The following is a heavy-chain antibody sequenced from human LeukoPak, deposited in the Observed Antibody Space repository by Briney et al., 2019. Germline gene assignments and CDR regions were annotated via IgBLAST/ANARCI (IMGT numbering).Heavy chain of an antibody. CDR2: IKNKTNGSTT. CDR3: ARGFCSSTSCYQGPFDY. D-gene: IGHD2-2*01. Sequence: MAGGSLRLSCAASGFTFSSAWMTWVRQAPGKGLEWVGHIKNKTNGSTTDYAAPVKGRFIISRDDSKNTLYLQMNSLRTEDTAVYYCARGFCSSTSCYQGPFDYWGQGTLVTVSS. J-gene: IGHJ4*02. CDR1: GFTFSSAW. V-gene: IGHV3-15*01.